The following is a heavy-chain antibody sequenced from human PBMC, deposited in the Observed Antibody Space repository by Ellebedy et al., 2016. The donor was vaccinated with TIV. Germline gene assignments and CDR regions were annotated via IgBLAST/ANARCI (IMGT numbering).Heavy chain of an antibody. V-gene: IGHV3-30*03. Sequence: GESLKISCAASGFTFSNFGIHWVRQAPGKGLEWVAVISHDGIKTFYTDSLKGRFTVSRDNSKNTVYLQMNNLRVEDTALYFCVRGEPIADFWGQGTLVTVSS. D-gene: IGHD1-26*01. CDR2: ISHDGIKT. CDR3: VRGEPIADF. CDR1: GFTFSNFG. J-gene: IGHJ4*02.